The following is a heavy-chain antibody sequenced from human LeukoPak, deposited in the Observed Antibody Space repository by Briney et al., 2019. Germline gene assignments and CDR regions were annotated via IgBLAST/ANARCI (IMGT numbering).Heavy chain of an antibody. CDR1: GFTFSSYG. D-gene: IGHD3-16*01. Sequence: PGGSLRLSCAASGFTFSSYGMHWVRQAPGKGLEWVAFIRYDGSNKYYADSVKGRFTISRDNSKNTLYLQMNSLRAEDTAVYYCATGGYYDYVPNYWGQGTLVTVSS. CDR3: ATGGYYDYVPNY. CDR2: IRYDGSNK. V-gene: IGHV3-30*02. J-gene: IGHJ4*02.